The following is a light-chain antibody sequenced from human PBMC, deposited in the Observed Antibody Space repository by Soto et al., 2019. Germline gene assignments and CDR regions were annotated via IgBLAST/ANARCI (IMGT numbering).Light chain of an antibody. CDR1: SSDIAGFYY. V-gene: IGLV2-14*01. J-gene: IGLJ1*01. CDR2: EVS. CDR3: SSYTTSSALLV. Sequence: QSALTQPASVSGSPGQSITISCTGTSSDIAGFYYVSWYQQHAGRAPKLIISEVSNRPSGVSDRFSGSKSGTTASLTISGLQAEDAADYFCSSYTTSSALLVFGTGTKLTVL.